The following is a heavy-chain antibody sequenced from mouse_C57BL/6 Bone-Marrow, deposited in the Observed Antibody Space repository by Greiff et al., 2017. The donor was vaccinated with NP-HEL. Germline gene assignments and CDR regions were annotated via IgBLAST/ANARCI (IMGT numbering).Heavy chain of an antibody. V-gene: IGHV1-15*01. Sequence: QVQLQQSGAELVRPGASVTLSCKASGYTFTDYEMHWVKQTPVHGLEWIGAIDPETGGTAYNQKFKGKAILTADKSSSTAYMELRSLTSEDSAVYYCTRTAYYGSSWFAYWGQGTLVTVSA. J-gene: IGHJ3*01. CDR3: TRTAYYGSSWFAY. CDR2: IDPETGGT. CDR1: GYTFTDYE. D-gene: IGHD1-1*01.